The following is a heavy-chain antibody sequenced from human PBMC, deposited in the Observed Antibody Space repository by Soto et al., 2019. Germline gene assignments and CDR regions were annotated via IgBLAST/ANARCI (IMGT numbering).Heavy chain of an antibody. V-gene: IGHV4-31*03. Sequence: QVQLQESGPGLVKPSQTLSLTCSVSGASISSGGYYWHWIRQHPGKGLEWIGYIYYSGTTYYNPSLKSRVTISVDTSKNQFSLKLSSVTAADTAVYYCAASCVCCGGFNYYGMDVWGQGTTVTVSS. CDR3: AASCVCCGGFNYYGMDV. CDR2: IYYSGTT. J-gene: IGHJ6*02. CDR1: GASISSGGYY. D-gene: IGHD2-21*01.